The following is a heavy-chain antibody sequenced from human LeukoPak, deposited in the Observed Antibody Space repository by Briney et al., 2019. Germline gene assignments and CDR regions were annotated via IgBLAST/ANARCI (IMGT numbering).Heavy chain of an antibody. CDR3: AKGSSGWHRGYYFDY. CDR2: IGGSGGST. J-gene: IGHJ4*02. V-gene: IGHV3-23*01. D-gene: IGHD6-19*01. Sequence: PGGSLRLSCAASGFTFSSYAMSWVRQAPGKGLEWVSAIGGSGGSTYYADSVKGRFTISRDNSKNTLYLQMNSLRAEDTAVYYCAKGSSGWHRGYYFDYWGQGTLVTVSS. CDR1: GFTFSSYA.